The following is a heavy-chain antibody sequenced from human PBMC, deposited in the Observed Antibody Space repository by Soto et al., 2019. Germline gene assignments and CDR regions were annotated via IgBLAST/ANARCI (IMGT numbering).Heavy chain of an antibody. J-gene: IGHJ4*02. V-gene: IGHV3-48*02. CDR1: GFTFSSYS. Sequence: PGGSLRLSCAASGFTFSSYSVNCVRQAPGKGLEWVSYISSGSKTIYYADSGKGRFTVSRDNAKNSQYLQMNSLRDEDTVVYYCAREDILGARSFDYWGQGTLVTVSS. CDR3: AREDILGARSFDY. D-gene: IGHD1-26*01. CDR2: ISSGSKTI.